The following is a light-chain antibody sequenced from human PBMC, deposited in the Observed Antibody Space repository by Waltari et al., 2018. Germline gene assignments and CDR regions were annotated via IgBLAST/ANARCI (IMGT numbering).Light chain of an antibody. V-gene: IGLV2-11*01. CDR1: SRDVGAYRY. CDR3: CSYAGNSVI. J-gene: IGLJ2*01. CDR2: DVS. Sequence: QSALTQPHSVSGSPGQAVNFPCAATSRDVGAYRYVSWYQQYPGKVPKLLIYDVSKRPPGVPGRFSGPKSGDTASLTISGLQAEDEADYHCCSYAGNSVIFGGGTHLTVL.